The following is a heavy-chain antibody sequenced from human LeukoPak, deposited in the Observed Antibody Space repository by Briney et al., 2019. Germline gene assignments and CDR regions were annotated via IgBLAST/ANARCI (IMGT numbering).Heavy chain of an antibody. CDR3: ARADMIVVVTYDY. V-gene: IGHV4-34*01. D-gene: IGHD3-22*01. J-gene: IGHJ4*02. Sequence: KPSETLSLTCAVYGGSFSGYYWSWIRQPPGKGLELIGEINHSGSTNYNPSLKSRVTISVDTSKNQFSLKLSSVTAADTAVYYCARADMIVVVTYDYWGQGTLVTVSS. CDR1: GGSFSGYY. CDR2: INHSGST.